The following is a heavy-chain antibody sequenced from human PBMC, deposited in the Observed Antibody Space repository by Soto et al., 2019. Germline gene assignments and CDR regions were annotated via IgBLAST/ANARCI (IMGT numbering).Heavy chain of an antibody. J-gene: IGHJ4*02. D-gene: IGHD3-3*01. CDR1: GYTFTSYD. Sequence: QVPLVQSGAEVKKPGASVKVSCKASGYTFTSYDINWVRQATGQGLEWMGWMNPNSGNTAYAQKFQGRVTMTRNTSISTGYMERRSVRSEDTAVYYCSRLEITIFGVVISNWGQGTLVTVSS. CDR2: MNPNSGNT. V-gene: IGHV1-8*01. CDR3: SRLEITIFGVVISN.